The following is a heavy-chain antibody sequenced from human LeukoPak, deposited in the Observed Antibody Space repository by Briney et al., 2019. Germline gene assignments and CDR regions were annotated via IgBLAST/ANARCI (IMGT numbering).Heavy chain of an antibody. D-gene: IGHD3-10*01. CDR3: AREESGFEGVYYFDY. Sequence: GASVKVSCKASGYTFSDYYIHWVRQAPGQGLEWRGWINPNSGDTNYAQKFQDRVTMTRDTSISTAYMELSSLRSEDTAVYYCAREESGFEGVYYFDYWGQGTLVTVSS. CDR1: GYTFSDYY. V-gene: IGHV1-2*02. CDR2: INPNSGDT. J-gene: IGHJ4*02.